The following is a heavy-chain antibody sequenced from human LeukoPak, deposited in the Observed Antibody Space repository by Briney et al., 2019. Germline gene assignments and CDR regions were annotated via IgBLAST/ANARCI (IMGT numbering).Heavy chain of an antibody. CDR1: GFTFNYAS. D-gene: IGHD3-22*01. CDR3: TTVQSMIVVGEGY. J-gene: IGHJ4*02. Sequence: GGSLRLSCAASGFTFNYASMSWVRQAPGKGLEWVGRIESKTNGGTTDYAAPVRGRFIISRDDSKNTLYLQMNNLKTEDTAVYYCTTVQSMIVVGEGYWGQGTLVTVSS. V-gene: IGHV3-15*04. CDR2: IESKTNGGTT.